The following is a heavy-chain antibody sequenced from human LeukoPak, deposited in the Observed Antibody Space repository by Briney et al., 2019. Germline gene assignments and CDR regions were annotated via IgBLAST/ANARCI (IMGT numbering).Heavy chain of an antibody. D-gene: IGHD1-26*01. J-gene: IGHJ5*02. CDR2: FDPEDGET. CDR1: GYTLTELS. V-gene: IGHV1-24*01. CDR3: ATVAQYSGSLNWFDP. Sequence: ASVKVSCRVSGYTLTELSMHWVRQAPGKGLEWMGGFDPEDGETIYAQKFQGRVTMTEDTSTDTAYMELSSLRSEDTAVYYYATVAQYSGSLNWFDPWGQGTLVTVSS.